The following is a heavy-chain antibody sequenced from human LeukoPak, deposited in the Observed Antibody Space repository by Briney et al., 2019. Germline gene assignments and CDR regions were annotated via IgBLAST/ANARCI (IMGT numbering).Heavy chain of an antibody. CDR3: AKPGLRFLEWLLPNYFDY. V-gene: IGHV3-30*18. D-gene: IGHD3-3*01. CDR2: ISYDGGNK. CDR1: GFAFSNYG. J-gene: IGHJ4*02. Sequence: GGSLRLSCAASGFAFSNYGMHWVRQAPGKGLELLAAISYDGGNKHFADSVKGRFTISRDNSKNTLYLQMNSLRAEDTAVYYCAKPGLRFLEWLLPNYFDYWGQGTLVTVSS.